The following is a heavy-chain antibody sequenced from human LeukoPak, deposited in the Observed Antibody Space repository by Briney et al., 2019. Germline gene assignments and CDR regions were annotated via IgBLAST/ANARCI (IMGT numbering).Heavy chain of an antibody. D-gene: IGHD6-6*01. CDR3: AKDLSIAARPLFDY. CDR1: GFTFSSYV. V-gene: IGHV3-23*01. J-gene: IGHJ4*02. CDR2: ISGSGGST. Sequence: GGSLRLSCAASGFTFSSYVMNWVRQAPGKGLEWVSTISGSGGSTYYADSVKGRFTISSDNSKNTLHLQMNSLRAEDTAVYYCAKDLSIAARPLFDYWGQGTLVTVSS.